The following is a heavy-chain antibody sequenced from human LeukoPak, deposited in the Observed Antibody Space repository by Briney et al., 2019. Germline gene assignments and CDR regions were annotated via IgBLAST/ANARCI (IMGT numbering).Heavy chain of an antibody. J-gene: IGHJ1*01. V-gene: IGHV1-69*13. CDR2: IIPIYGIT. CDR1: GGTFSSYA. CDR3: ARHYGGNSVTPGFQY. D-gene: IGHD4-23*01. Sequence: SVKVSCKASGGTFSSYAISWVRQASGHGLEWIGRIIPIYGITHYAQRFEGRVTITADESATTVYMELSSVTSEDTALYFCARHYGGNSVTPGFQYWGQGTLVTVSS.